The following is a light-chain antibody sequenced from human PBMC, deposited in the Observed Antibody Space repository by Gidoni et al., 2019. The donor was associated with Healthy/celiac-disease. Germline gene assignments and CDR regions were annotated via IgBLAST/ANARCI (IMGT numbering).Light chain of an antibody. J-gene: IGKJ4*01. CDR3: QQSYSTPPT. V-gene: IGKV1-39*01. CDR2: AAS. Sequence: DIQMTQSPSSLSASVGDRVTITCRASQSISGYLNWYQQKPGKAPKLLIYAASSLQSGVPSRFSGSGSGTDFTLTISSLQPEDFATYYCQQSYSTPPTFXGXTKVEIK. CDR1: QSISGY.